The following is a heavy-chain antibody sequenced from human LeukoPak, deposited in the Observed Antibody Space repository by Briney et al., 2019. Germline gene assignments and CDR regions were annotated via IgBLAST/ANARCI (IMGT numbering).Heavy chain of an antibody. D-gene: IGHD6-25*01. CDR1: GGSISSYY. CDR2: IYYSGST. Sequence: SETLSLTCTVSGGSISSYYWSWIRQPPGKGLEWIGYIYYSGSTNYNPSLKSRVTISVDTSKNQFSLKLSSVTAADTAVYYCARCGDYSYYYMDAWGKGTTVTVSS. V-gene: IGHV4-59*08. J-gene: IGHJ6*03. CDR3: ARCGDYSYYYMDA.